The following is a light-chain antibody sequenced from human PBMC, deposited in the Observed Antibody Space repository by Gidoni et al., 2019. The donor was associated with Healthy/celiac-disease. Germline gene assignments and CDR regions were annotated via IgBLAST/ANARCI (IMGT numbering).Light chain of an antibody. V-gene: IGKV2-29*02. CDR2: AVS. J-gene: IGKJ2*01. CDR3: KQDKRLPNT. CDR1: LSLQHSDRKTY. Sequence: TVMTQTPLPLSVTPGQPASTSCTSMLSLQHSDRKTYLYWYLQKPGQSPQLLIYAVSSRYSGVPDRFSGSGSGTDFTLKISRVEAEDVGVYYCKQDKRLPNTFGQGTKLEIK.